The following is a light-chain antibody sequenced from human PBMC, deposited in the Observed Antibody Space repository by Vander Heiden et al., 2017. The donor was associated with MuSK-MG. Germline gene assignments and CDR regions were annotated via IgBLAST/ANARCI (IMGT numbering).Light chain of an antibody. V-gene: IGKV3-20*01. J-gene: IGKJ1*01. Sequence: EIVLTQSPRTLSLSPGERATLSCTASQSVSSSYLAWYQQKPGQAPRLLIYGASSRATGIPDRFSGSGSGTDFTLTISRLEPEDFAVYYCQQYGSSPQTFGQGTKVEIK. CDR1: QSVSSSY. CDR3: QQYGSSPQT. CDR2: GAS.